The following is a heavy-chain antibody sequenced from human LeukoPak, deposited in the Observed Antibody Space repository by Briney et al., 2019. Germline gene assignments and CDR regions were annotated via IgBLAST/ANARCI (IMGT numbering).Heavy chain of an antibody. D-gene: IGHD6-13*01. V-gene: IGHV3-33*01. CDR3: ARSTYSSSSYYFDY. J-gene: IGHJ4*02. Sequence: GRSLRLSCAASGFTFSSYGMHWVRQAPGKGLEWVAVILNDGSQEKYADSVKGRFTISRDNSKNTLFLQMNSLRADDTAVYYCARSTYSSSSYYFDYWGQGSLVTVSS. CDR1: GFTFSSYG. CDR2: ILNDGSQE.